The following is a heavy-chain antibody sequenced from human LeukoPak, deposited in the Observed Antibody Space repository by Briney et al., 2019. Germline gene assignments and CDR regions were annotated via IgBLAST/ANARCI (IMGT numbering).Heavy chain of an antibody. J-gene: IGHJ1*01. CDR1: GFTFSSYA. Sequence: PPGGSLRLSCAASGFTFSSYAMSWVRQAPGKGLEWVSAISGSGGSTYYADSVKGRFTISRDNSKNTLYLQMNSLRAEDTAVYYCAKDYCSGGSCYHQPAIEYFQHWGQGTLVTVSS. V-gene: IGHV3-23*01. CDR3: AKDYCSGGSCYHQPAIEYFQH. D-gene: IGHD2-15*01. CDR2: ISGSGGST.